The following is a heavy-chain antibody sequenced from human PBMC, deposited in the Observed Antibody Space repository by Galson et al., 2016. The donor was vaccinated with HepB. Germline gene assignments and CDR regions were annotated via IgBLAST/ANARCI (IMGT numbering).Heavy chain of an antibody. CDR2: ISYDGNNE. J-gene: IGHJ4*02. Sequence: SLRLSCAASGFTLSFSAMHWVRQAPGKGLDWVAAISYDGNNENFADSVKGRFTISRDQSKNTVYLQMNTLRAEATAVYFCARDSRDYFSYYFDYWGPGTLVTGSS. D-gene: IGHD3-16*01. V-gene: IGHV3-30*04. CDR3: ARDSRDYFSYYFDY. CDR1: GFTLSFSA.